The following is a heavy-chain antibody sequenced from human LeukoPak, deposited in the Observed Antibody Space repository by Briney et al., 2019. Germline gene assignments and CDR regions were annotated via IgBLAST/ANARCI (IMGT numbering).Heavy chain of an antibody. V-gene: IGHV1-2*06. CDR2: INPNSGGT. Sequence: ASVKVSCKASGYTFTGYYMHWVRQAPGQGLEWMGRINPNSGGTNYAQKFQGRVTMTRDTSISTAYMELSRLRSDDTAVYYCAREFLQGQYYYGMDVWGQGTTVTVSS. D-gene: IGHD4-11*01. CDR1: GYTFTGYY. J-gene: IGHJ6*02. CDR3: AREFLQGQYYYGMDV.